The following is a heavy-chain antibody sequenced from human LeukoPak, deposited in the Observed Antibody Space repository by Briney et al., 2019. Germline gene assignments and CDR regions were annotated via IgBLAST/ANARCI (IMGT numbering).Heavy chain of an antibody. D-gene: IGHD6-13*01. CDR2: IYYSGST. CDR3: ARGSSSWWNWFDP. Sequence: SETLSLTCTVSGGSISSYYWSWIRQPPGKGLEWIGYIYYSGSTNYNPSLKSRVTISVDTSKNQFPLKLSSVTAADTAVYYCARGSSSWWNWFDPWGQGTLVTVSS. V-gene: IGHV4-59*01. J-gene: IGHJ5*02. CDR1: GGSISSYY.